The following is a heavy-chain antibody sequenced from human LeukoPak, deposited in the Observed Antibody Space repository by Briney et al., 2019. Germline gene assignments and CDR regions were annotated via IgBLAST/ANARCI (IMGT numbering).Heavy chain of an antibody. CDR1: GYTFTGYY. CDR3: ARDRSEQWLLPTLNWFDP. D-gene: IGHD6-19*01. J-gene: IGHJ5*02. CDR2: INPNSGGT. V-gene: IGHV1-2*02. Sequence: ASVKVSCKASGYTFTGYYMHWVRQAPGQGLEWMGRINPNSGGTNYAQKFQGRVTMTRDTSISTAYMELSRLRSDDTAVYYCARDRSEQWLLPTLNWFDPWGQGTLVTVSS.